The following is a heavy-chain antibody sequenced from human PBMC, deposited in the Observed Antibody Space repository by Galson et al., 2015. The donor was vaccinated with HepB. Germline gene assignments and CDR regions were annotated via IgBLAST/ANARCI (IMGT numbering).Heavy chain of an antibody. CDR1: GYTFTNYG. CDR3: ARDPLDCSSTSCYGNYYHYGPDV. J-gene: IGHJ6*02. V-gene: IGHV1-18*04. D-gene: IGHD2-2*01. Sequence: SVKVSCKASGYTFTNYGMTWVRQAPGQGLEWMGWINAHNGDTSYAQKVQGRVTMTTDTSTSTAYMELRSLRSDDTAVYYCARDPLDCSSTSCYGNYYHYGPDVWGQGTTVTVSS. CDR2: INAHNGDT.